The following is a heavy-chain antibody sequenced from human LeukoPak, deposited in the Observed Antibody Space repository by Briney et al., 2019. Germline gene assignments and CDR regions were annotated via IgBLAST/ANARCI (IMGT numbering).Heavy chain of an antibody. CDR1: GGTFSSYA. D-gene: IGHD1-26*01. CDR2: IIPIFGTA. CDR3: AIRLSGSYYGDLGY. J-gene: IGHJ4*02. Sequence: SVKVSCKASGGTFSSYAISWVRQAPGQGLEWMGGIIPIFGTAHYAQKFQGRVTITTDESTSTAYMELSSLRSEDTAVYYCAIRLSGSYYGDLGYWGQGTLVTVSS. V-gene: IGHV1-69*05.